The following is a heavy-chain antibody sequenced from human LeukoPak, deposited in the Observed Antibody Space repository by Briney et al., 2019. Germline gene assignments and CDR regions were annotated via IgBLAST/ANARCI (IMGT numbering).Heavy chain of an antibody. J-gene: IGHJ4*02. CDR2: MNQRGSM. CDR3: ARELELRY. CDR1: GGSFSNYY. D-gene: IGHD1-7*01. V-gene: IGHV4-34*01. Sequence: KASETLSLTCAFYGGSFSNYYWSWIRQSPGKGLEWIGEMNQRGSMNYNPSLKSRVTISVDRSKNQFSLKLSSVTAADTAVYYCARELELRYWGQGTLVTVSS.